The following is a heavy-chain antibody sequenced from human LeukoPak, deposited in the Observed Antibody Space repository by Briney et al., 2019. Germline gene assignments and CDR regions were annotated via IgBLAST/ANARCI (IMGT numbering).Heavy chain of an antibody. CDR1: GFNFSDYH. V-gene: IGHV3-11*04. Sequence: GGSLRLSCAASGFNFSDYHMTWIRQAPGKGLEWVSYISGSGHKTYYADSVKGRFTISRDNAKNSLYLQMNSLRAEDTALYYCVRDDNWNDKPFDYWGQGALVTVSS. CDR3: VRDDNWNDKPFDY. D-gene: IGHD1-1*01. J-gene: IGHJ4*02. CDR2: ISGSGHKT.